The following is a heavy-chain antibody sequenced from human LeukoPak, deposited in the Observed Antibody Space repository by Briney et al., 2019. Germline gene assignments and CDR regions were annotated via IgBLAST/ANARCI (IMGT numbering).Heavy chain of an antibody. J-gene: IGHJ5*02. Sequence: SETLSLTCTVSGGSISSGAYYWGWIRQPPGKGLEWIGSIYYSGSTYDNPSLKSRVTMSVDTPRNQFSLKLSSVTAADTAVYYCARDGSSGYYYHWFDPWGQGTLVTVSS. CDR3: ARDGSSGYYYHWFDP. CDR1: GGSISSGAYY. D-gene: IGHD3-22*01. CDR2: IYYSGST. V-gene: IGHV4-39*07.